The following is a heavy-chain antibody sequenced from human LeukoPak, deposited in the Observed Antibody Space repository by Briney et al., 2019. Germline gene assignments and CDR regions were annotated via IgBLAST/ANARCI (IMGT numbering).Heavy chain of an antibody. J-gene: IGHJ2*01. Sequence: GASVKVSCKASGGTFSSYAISWVRQAPGQGLEWMGGIIPIFGTANYAQKFQGRVTITADESTSTAYMELSSLRSEDTAVYYCARWTAVAITGYFDLWGRGTLVTVSS. CDR1: GGTFSSYA. CDR2: IIPIFGTA. CDR3: ARWTAVAITGYFDL. V-gene: IGHV1-69*13. D-gene: IGHD6-19*01.